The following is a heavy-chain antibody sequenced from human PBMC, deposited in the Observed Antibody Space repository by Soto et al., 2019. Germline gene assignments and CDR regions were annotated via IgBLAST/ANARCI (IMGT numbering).Heavy chain of an antibody. CDR3: ARDTVLTGMFDF. Sequence: QVLLQESGPGQVKPSETLSLTCTVSGGSIGSYHWSWVRQPPGKGLEWIASVYYTGTTNYNPSLGSXXXXXIXAPGNRFSMEITSVTAADTAIYYCARDTVLTGMFDFWGQGTLVTVSS. D-gene: IGHD4-17*01. CDR2: VYYTGTT. V-gene: IGHV4-59*01. CDR1: GGSIGSYH. J-gene: IGHJ4*02.